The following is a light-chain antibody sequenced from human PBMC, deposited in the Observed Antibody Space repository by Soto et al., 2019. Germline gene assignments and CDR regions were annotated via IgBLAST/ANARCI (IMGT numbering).Light chain of an antibody. CDR2: KAS. V-gene: IGKV1-5*03. Sequence: DIQLNQSPSTLSAAVVDRVTISCRARQSTNNWVAWYQQKPGKAPKLLIYKASSLESGVPSRFSGSGSGTEFTLTISSLQPDDFATYYSQQHNSSPYTFGQGTKLEIK. J-gene: IGKJ2*01. CDR1: QSTNNW. CDR3: QQHNSSPYT.